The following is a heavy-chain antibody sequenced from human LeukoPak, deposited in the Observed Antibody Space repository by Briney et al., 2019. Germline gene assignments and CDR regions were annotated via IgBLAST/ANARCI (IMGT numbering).Heavy chain of an antibody. J-gene: IGHJ3*01. Sequence: SETLSLTCTVSGGSMTNYYWTWVRQPPGKGLEWIGYIHSTGSADYNPSLKSRVTVSLATSEQQFSLNLRSVTAADTAVYYCARPDRSASYGILGFDVWGQGIMVTVSS. V-gene: IGHV4-59*08. D-gene: IGHD3-22*01. CDR1: GGSMTNYY. CDR3: ARPDRSASYGILGFDV. CDR2: IHSTGSA.